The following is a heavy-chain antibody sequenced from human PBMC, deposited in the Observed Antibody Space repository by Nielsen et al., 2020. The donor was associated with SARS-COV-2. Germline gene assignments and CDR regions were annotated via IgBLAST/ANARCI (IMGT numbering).Heavy chain of an antibody. CDR2: IYYSGST. D-gene: IGHD5-18*01. CDR1: GGSISSYY. CDR3: ARDQLWSSGYMDV. V-gene: IGHV4-59*12. J-gene: IGHJ6*03. Sequence: SETLSLTCTVSGGSISSYYWSWIRRPPGKGLEWIGYIYYSGSTNYNPSLKSRVTISVDTSKNQFSLKLSSVTAADTAVYYCARDQLWSSGYMDVWGKGTTVTVSS.